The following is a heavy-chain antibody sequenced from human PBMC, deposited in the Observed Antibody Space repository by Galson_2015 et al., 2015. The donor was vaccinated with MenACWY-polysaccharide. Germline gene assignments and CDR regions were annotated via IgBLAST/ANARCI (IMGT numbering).Heavy chain of an antibody. D-gene: IGHD6-19*01. CDR2: IRPDGGAM. CDR3: ARTIQWLVHFDL. V-gene: IGHV3-7*01. J-gene: IGHJ4*02. CDR1: GFSLSADW. Sequence: SLRLSCAASGFSLSADWMNWVRQIPGKGLEWVANIRPDGGAMFYADSVKGRFTISRDNAKNTLYLQMNNLRAEDTAVYYCARTIQWLVHFDLWGQGTLVTVSS.